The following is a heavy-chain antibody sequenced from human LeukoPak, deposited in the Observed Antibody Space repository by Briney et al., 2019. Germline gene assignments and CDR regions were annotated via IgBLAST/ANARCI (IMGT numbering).Heavy chain of an antibody. J-gene: IGHJ4*02. CDR1: GFTFSIYS. V-gene: IGHV3-48*04. Sequence: GGSLRLSCAASGFTFSIYSMNWVRQAPGKGLEWVSYISSSSNIIYYADSVKGRFTISRDNAKNSLYLQMNSLRAEDTAVYYCARDATYYDFWSGYPTGPDYWGQGTLVTVSS. D-gene: IGHD3-3*01. CDR2: ISSSSNII. CDR3: ARDATYYDFWSGYPTGPDY.